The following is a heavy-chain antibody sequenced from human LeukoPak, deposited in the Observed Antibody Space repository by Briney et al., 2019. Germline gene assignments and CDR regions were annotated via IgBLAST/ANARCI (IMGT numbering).Heavy chain of an antibody. Sequence: GRSLRLSCAASGFTFSTYGMHGVRQAPGKGLEWVAIISYDGSYKYHADSVKGRFTISRDNAKNSLYLQMNSLRAEDTAIYYCARVNPTSSGFYAYWGQGTLVTVSS. CDR2: ISYDGSYK. V-gene: IGHV3-30*03. J-gene: IGHJ4*02. CDR1: GFTFSTYG. D-gene: IGHD3-22*01. CDR3: ARVNPTSSGFYAY.